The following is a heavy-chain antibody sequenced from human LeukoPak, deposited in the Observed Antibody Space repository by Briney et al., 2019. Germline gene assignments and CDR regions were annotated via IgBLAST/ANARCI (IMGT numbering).Heavy chain of an antibody. CDR3: ARGSGNYYYVLDY. V-gene: IGHV3-33*01. CDR1: GFTFSSYG. J-gene: IGHJ4*02. CDR2: IWHDGSNR. D-gene: IGHD3-22*01. Sequence: GGSLRLSCAASGFTFSSYGMHWVRQAPGKGLEWVAVIWHDGSNRDYADSVKGRFTIPRDNSKNTLYLQVNSLRAEDTAIYYCARGSGNYYYVLDYWGQGTLVTVSS.